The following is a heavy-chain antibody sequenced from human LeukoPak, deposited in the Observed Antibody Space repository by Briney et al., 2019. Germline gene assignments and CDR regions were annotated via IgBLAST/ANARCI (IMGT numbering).Heavy chain of an antibody. V-gene: IGHV3-33*01. CDR3: AGDTPPGGDFYFDY. J-gene: IGHJ4*02. CDR1: GFSFSTYG. CDR2: IWNDGTNT. D-gene: IGHD3-16*01. Sequence: GGSLRLSCAASGFSFSTYGMHWVRQAPGKGLEWVALIWNDGTNTYYADSVKGRFTISRDNSKNTLHLQMNSLRAEDTAVYYCAGDTPPGGDFYFDYWGQGTLVIVSS.